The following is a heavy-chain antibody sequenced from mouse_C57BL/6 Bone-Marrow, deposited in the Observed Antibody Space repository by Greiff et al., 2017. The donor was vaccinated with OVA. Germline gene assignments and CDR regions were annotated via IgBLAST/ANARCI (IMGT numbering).Heavy chain of an antibody. CDR3: ARDRTGPYYYAMDY. V-gene: IGHV5-4*01. Sequence: EVKLMESGGGLVKPGGSLKLSCAASGFTFSSYAMSWVRQTPEKRLEWVATISDGGSYTYYPDNVKGRFTISRDNAKNNLYLQMSHLKSEDTAMYYCARDRTGPYYYAMDYWGQGTSVTVSS. D-gene: IGHD4-1*01. CDR2: ISDGGSYT. J-gene: IGHJ4*01. CDR1: GFTFSSYA.